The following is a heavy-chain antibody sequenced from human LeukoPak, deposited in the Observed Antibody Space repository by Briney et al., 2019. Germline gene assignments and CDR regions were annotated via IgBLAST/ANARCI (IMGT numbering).Heavy chain of an antibody. CDR2: ISSSGSTI. CDR3: AREIPAAMNWFDP. CDR1: GFTFSDYY. V-gene: IGHV3-11*01. D-gene: IGHD2-2*01. Sequence: GGSLRLSCAASGFTFSDYYMGWIRRAPGKGLEWVSYISSSGSTIYYADSVKGRFTISRDNAKNSLYLQMNSLRAEDTAVYYCAREIPAAMNWFDPWGQGTLVTVSS. J-gene: IGHJ5*02.